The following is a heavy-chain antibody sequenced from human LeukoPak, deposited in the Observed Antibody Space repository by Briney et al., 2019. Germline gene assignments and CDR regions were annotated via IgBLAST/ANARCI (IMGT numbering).Heavy chain of an antibody. CDR3: AIDPNWGTHS. CDR2: IGNNGGGI. J-gene: IGHJ4*02. D-gene: IGHD7-27*01. Sequence: GGSLRLSCAASGFTFSTYTMYWVRHPPGKRLERVSIIGNNGGGIHYADSVRGRFTISRDNSKNALYLQMNSLRVEDTAVYYCAIDPNWGTHSWGQGVLVTVSS. CDR1: GFTFSTYT. V-gene: IGHV3-23*01.